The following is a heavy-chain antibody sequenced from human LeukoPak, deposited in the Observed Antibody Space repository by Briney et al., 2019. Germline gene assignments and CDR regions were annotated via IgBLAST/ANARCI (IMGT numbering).Heavy chain of an antibody. CDR1: GGSFSGYY. CDR2: INHSGST. CDR3: ASSMVVTAIFV. D-gene: IGHD2-21*02. J-gene: IGHJ4*02. Sequence: SETLSLTCAVYGGSFSGYYWSWIRQPPGKGLEWIGEINHSGSTNYNPSLKSRVTISVDTSKNRFSLKLSSVTAADTAVYYCASSMVVTAIFVWGQGTLVTVSS. V-gene: IGHV4-34*01.